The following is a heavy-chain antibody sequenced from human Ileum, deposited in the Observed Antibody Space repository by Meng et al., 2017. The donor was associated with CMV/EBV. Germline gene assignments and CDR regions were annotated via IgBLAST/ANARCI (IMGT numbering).Heavy chain of an antibody. D-gene: IGHD2-8*02. CDR1: GFTFANYA. Sequence: GGSLRLSCAASGFTFANYAMSWVRQAPGKRLEWVSAISSSGGNTYYADSVKGRFTISRDNSKNMLYVQMNSLRAEDTAIYYCAKSGCTGDICHGGWFDPWGQGNLVTGAS. CDR3: AKSGCTGDICHGGWFDP. J-gene: IGHJ5*02. CDR2: ISSSGGNT. V-gene: IGHV3-23*01.